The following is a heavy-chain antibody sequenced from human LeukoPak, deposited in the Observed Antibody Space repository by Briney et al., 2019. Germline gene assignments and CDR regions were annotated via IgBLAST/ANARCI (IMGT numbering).Heavy chain of an antibody. V-gene: IGHV3-30-3*01. J-gene: IGHJ4*02. D-gene: IGHD6-6*01. CDR2: ISYDGSNK. CDR1: GFTFSNYA. Sequence: GRSLRLSCAASGFTFSNYAMHWVRQAPGKGLEWVAVISYDGSNKYCADSVKGRFTISGDNSKNTLYLQMNSLRAEDTAVYYCAREEDSSSSDFDYWGQGTLVTVSS. CDR3: AREEDSSSSDFDY.